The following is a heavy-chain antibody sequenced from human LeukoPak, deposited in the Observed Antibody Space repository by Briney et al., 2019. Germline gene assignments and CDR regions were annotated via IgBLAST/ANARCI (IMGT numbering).Heavy chain of an antibody. D-gene: IGHD5-12*01. CDR3: AREATAEYGMDV. CDR1: GYTFTSYD. V-gene: IGHV1-8*01. Sequence: ASVKVSCKASGYTFTSYDINWVRQATGQGLEWMGWTNPNSGNTGYAQKFQGRVTMTRNTSISTAYMELSSLRSEGTAVYYCAREATAEYGMDVWGQGTTVTVSS. J-gene: IGHJ6*02. CDR2: TNPNSGNT.